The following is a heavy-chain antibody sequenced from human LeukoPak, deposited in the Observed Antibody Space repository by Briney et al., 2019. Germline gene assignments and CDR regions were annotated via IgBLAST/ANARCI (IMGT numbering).Heavy chain of an antibody. D-gene: IGHD6-19*01. J-gene: IGHJ4*02. CDR3: ARQQYSSGWPDY. CDR1: GFTFSSYA. CDR2: ISSSSSYI. V-gene: IGHV3-21*01. Sequence: GGSLRLSCAASGFTFSSYAMSWVRQAPGKGLEWVSSISSSSSYIYYADSVKGRFTISRDNAKNSLYLQMNSLRAEDTAVYYCARQQYSSGWPDYWGQGTLVTVSS.